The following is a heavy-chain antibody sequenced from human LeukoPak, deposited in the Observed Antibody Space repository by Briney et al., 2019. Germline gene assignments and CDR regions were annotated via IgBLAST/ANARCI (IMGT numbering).Heavy chain of an antibody. CDR1: GFALSSHW. CDR3: ARNNGMDV. Sequence: GGSLRLSCAASGFALSSHWMTWVRQVPGRGPEWVANVNRDGSETYYLDPVKGRFTISKDNAKNSLYLQMNSLRAEDTALYHCARNNGMDVWGQGATVIVSS. V-gene: IGHV3-7*03. CDR2: VNRDGSET. J-gene: IGHJ6*02.